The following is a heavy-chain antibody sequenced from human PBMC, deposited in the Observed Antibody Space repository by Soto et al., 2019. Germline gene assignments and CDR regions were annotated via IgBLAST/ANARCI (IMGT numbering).Heavy chain of an antibody. V-gene: IGHV3-7*05. CDR2: MNQDGSEK. D-gene: IGHD6-13*01. CDR1: GFIFSSYW. J-gene: IGHJ4*02. CDR3: AREGSSSWHLDY. Sequence: GGSLRLSCAASGFIFSSYWMTWVRQAPGKGLEWVANMNQDGSEKYYVDSVKGRFTISRDNDKDSLYLQMSSLRAGDTAVYYWAREGSSSWHLDYWGQGTLVTVSS.